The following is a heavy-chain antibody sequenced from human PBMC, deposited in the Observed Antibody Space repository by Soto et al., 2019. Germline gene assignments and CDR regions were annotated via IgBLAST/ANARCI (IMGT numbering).Heavy chain of an antibody. J-gene: IGHJ4*02. CDR1: GGSISSSSYY. Sequence: SETLSLTCTVSGGSISSSSYYWGWIRQPPGKGLEWIGKINYRGSTYYNPSLKSRVTLSVDTSKNQFSLKVNSVTAADTAVYYCARFGPTSTRPFWGQGTLVTVS. CDR3: ARFGPTSTRPF. D-gene: IGHD3-10*01. CDR2: INYRGST. V-gene: IGHV4-39*01.